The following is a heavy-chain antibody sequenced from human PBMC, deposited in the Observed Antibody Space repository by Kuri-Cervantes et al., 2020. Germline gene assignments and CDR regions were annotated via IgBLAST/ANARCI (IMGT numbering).Heavy chain of an antibody. CDR1: GFTFDDYA. D-gene: IGHD3-3*01. Sequence: GGSLRLSCQASGFTFDDYAMHWARQAPGKGLEWVSGISWNSGSIGYADFVKGRFTISRDNAKNSLYLQMNSLRAEDTALYYCATDIQPLRFLEWLSPQAWGQGTLVTVSS. CDR3: ATDIQPLRFLEWLSPQA. CDR2: ISWNSGSI. V-gene: IGHV3-9*01. J-gene: IGHJ4*02.